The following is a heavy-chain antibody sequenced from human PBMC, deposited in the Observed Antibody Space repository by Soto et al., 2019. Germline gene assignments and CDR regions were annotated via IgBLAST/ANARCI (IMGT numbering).Heavy chain of an antibody. D-gene: IGHD6-13*01. CDR1: GYSFTSYW. V-gene: IGHV5-51*01. Sequence: PGESLKISCKGSGYSFTSYWIGWVRQIPGKDLEWRGIIYPGDSDTRYSPSFQGQVTISADKSISTAYLQWSSLKASDTAMYYCARLAAAGTGYYYGMDVWGQGTTVTVSS. CDR2: IYPGDSDT. J-gene: IGHJ6*02. CDR3: ARLAAAGTGYYYGMDV.